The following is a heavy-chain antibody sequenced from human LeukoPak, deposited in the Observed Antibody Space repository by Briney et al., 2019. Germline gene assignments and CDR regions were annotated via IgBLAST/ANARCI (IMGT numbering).Heavy chain of an antibody. CDR3: ARDLDWLLFDY. CDR2: VKYDGSTT. D-gene: IGHD3-9*01. V-gene: IGHV3-74*01. Sequence: GGSLRLSCAASGFTFSAYWMHWVRQAPGKGLVWVPRVKYDGSTTTYADSVKGRFTISRDNAKNILYLQMNSLRVEDTAVYYCARDLDWLLFDYWGQGTLVTVSS. J-gene: IGHJ4*02. CDR1: GFTFSAYW.